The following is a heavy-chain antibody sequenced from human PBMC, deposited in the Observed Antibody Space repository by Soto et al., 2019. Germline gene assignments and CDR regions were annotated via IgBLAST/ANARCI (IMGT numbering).Heavy chain of an antibody. J-gene: IGHJ5*02. V-gene: IGHV3-21*01. D-gene: IGHD3-22*01. Sequence: EVQLVESGGGLVKPGGSLRLSCAASGFTFSSYSMNWVRQAPGKGLEWVSSISSSSSYIYYADSVKGRFTISRDNAKNSRYLQMNSLRAEDTAVYYCAGSVYYDGWFDPWGQGTLVTVSS. CDR1: GFTFSSYS. CDR3: AGSVYYDGWFDP. CDR2: ISSSSSYI.